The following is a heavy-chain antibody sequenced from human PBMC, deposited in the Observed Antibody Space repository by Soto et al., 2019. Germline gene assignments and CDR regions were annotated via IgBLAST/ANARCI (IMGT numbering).Heavy chain of an antibody. CDR3: VRLIGNSWLDS. Sequence: SQSLLLTFAISADSISTNTSTGHWIRPSPSRGLEWLGRTYYRSRRYFDYAVSVKSRITISPDISNNQVSLQLTSVTPDDTAIYYCVRLIGNSWLDSWGQGTLVTVSS. CDR1: ADSISTNTST. V-gene: IGHV6-1*01. J-gene: IGHJ5*01. CDR2: TYYRSRRYF. D-gene: IGHD3-22*01.